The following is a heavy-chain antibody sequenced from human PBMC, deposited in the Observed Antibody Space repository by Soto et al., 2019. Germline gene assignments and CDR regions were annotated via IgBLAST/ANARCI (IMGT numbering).Heavy chain of an antibody. J-gene: IGHJ6*02. CDR3: ARAAAAGNGHRMDV. Sequence: QVQLVQSGAEVEKPGASVKLSCQASGYTFTTYYIHWVRQPPGQGLEWMGVINPSGGSTTSAQKLLGRVTMTRDTSSSTVYMELSSLTSEDTAAYYCARAAAAGNGHRMDVWGQGTTVTVSS. CDR2: INPSGGST. D-gene: IGHD6-13*01. CDR1: GYTFTTYY. V-gene: IGHV1-46*01.